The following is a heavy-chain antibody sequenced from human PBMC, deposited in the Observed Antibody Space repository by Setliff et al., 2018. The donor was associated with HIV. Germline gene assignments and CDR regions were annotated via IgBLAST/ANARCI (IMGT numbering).Heavy chain of an antibody. CDR1: GGAISSNNYY. CDR3: ARGVPLLPPHY. D-gene: IGHD2-21*02. CDR2: IFYSETVDYGGRT. Sequence: SETLSLTCTVSGGAISSNNYYWSWIRQPPGKGLEWIGSIFYSETVDYGGRTYYSPSRKSRVTISVDTSKSQFSLQLSSVTAADTAVYYCARGVPLLPPHYWGQGTLVTVSS. J-gene: IGHJ4*02. V-gene: IGHV4-39*07.